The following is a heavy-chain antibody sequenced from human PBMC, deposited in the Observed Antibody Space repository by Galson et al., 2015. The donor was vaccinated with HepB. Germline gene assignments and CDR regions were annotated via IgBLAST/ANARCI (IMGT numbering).Heavy chain of an antibody. CDR1: GGSIISSSW. CDR2: IYHSGST. J-gene: IGHJ4*02. Sequence: SETLSLTCAVSGGSIISSSWWGWVRQSPGKGLEWIGEIYHSGSTDYNPSLKSRVTISVDTSKNQFSLTLTSMTAADAAVYYCAREGVDGRGYRDHYLDSWGQGALVTVSS. D-gene: IGHD3-22*01. V-gene: IGHV4-4*02. CDR3: AREGVDGRGYRDHYLDS.